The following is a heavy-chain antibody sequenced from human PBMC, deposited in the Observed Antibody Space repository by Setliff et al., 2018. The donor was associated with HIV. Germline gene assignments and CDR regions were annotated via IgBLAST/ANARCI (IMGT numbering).Heavy chain of an antibody. CDR2: IDYRGST. CDR3: VRENHGFNTRAFDI. CDR1: GDSISRYY. V-gene: IGHV4-59*01. D-gene: IGHD6-25*01. Sequence: SETLSLTCSVSGDSISRYYWSWIRQPPGKGLEWIGYIDYRGSTSYNPSLRSRVTISEDTSKEQISLRLRFVTAADTAVYYCVRENHGFNTRAFDIWGQGTKVTVSS. J-gene: IGHJ3*02.